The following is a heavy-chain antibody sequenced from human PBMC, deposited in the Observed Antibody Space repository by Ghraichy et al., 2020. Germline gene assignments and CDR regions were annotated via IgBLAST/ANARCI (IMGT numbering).Heavy chain of an antibody. CDR1: GYTFTSYD. CDR3: ARGPLPPQEEQQLVLEDY. V-gene: IGHV1-8*01. Sequence: ASVKVSCKASGYTFTSYDINWVRQATGQGLEWMGWMNPNSGNTGYAQKFQGRVTMTRNTSISTAYMELSSLRSEDTAVYYCARGPLPPQEEQQLVLEDYWGQGTLVTVSS. D-gene: IGHD6-6*01. J-gene: IGHJ4*02. CDR2: MNPNSGNT.